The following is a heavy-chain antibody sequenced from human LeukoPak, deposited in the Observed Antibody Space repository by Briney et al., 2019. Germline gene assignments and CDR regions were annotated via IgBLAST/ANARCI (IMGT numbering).Heavy chain of an antibody. CDR2: IYYSGST. CDR3: ARHADCSSTSCRPDYYGSGSYLFDY. Sequence: KPSETLSLTCTVSGGSISSSSYYWGWIRQPPGEGLEWIGSIYYSGSTYYNPSLKTRVTISVDTSKNQFSLKLSSVTAADTAVYYCARHADCSSTSCRPDYYGSGSYLFDYWGQGTLVTVSS. D-gene: IGHD3-10*01. V-gene: IGHV4-39*01. CDR1: GGSISSSSYY. J-gene: IGHJ4*02.